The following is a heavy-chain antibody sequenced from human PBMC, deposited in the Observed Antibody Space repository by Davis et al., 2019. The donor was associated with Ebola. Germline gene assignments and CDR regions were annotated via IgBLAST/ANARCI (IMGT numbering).Heavy chain of an antibody. CDR2: ISWNSGSI. D-gene: IGHD5-12*01. V-gene: IGHV3-9*01. CDR1: GFTLADYA. J-gene: IGHJ4*02. Sequence: GGSLRLSCAASGFTLADYAMHWVRQAPGKGLEWVSGISWNSGSIGYADSVKGRFTISRDNAKNSLYLQMNSLRAEDTAVYYCARRGYSALDWGQGTLVSVSS. CDR3: ARRGYSALD.